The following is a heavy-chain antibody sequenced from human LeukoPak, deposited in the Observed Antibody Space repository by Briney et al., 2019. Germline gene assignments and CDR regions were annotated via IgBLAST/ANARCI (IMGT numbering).Heavy chain of an antibody. V-gene: IGHV3-74*01. CDR1: GFTFSSYW. CDR2: INSDGSST. CDR3: ARGRYYDILTGYLDY. Sequence: PGGSLRLSCAASGFTFSSYWMHWVRQAPGKGLVWVSRINSDGSSTSYADSVKGRFTISRDNAKNTLYLQMNSLRAEDTAVYYCARGRYYDILTGYLDYWGQGTLVNVSS. J-gene: IGHJ4*02. D-gene: IGHD3-9*01.